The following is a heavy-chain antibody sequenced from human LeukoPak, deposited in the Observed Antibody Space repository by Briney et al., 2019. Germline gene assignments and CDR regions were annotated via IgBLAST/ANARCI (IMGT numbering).Heavy chain of an antibody. CDR3: ARLNYDILTY. CDR2: IYYSGST. D-gene: IGHD3-9*01. Sequence: SETLSLTCTVSGGSISSYYWSWIRQPPGKGLEWIGYIYYSGSTNYNPSLKSRVTISVDTSKNQFSLKLSSVTAADTAVYYCARLNYDILTYWGQGTLVTVSS. V-gene: IGHV4-59*08. J-gene: IGHJ4*02. CDR1: GGSISSYY.